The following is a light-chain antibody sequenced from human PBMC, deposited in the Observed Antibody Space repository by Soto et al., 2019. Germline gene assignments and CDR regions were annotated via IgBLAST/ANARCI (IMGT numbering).Light chain of an antibody. Sequence: PATLSVSPGERATLSCRASQSVSSNLAWYQQKPGQAPRLLIYGASTRATGIPARFSGSGSGTEFTLTISSLQSEDFAVYYCQQYNNWPLMYAFGQGTKVDIK. CDR2: GAS. CDR1: QSVSSN. J-gene: IGKJ2*01. V-gene: IGKV3-15*01. CDR3: QQYNNWPLMYA.